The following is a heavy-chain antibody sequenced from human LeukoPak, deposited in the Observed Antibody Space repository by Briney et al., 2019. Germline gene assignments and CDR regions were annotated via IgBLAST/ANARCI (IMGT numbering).Heavy chain of an antibody. J-gene: IGHJ4*02. V-gene: IGHV3-30*02. CDR3: AHGTMYQLDY. CDR2: IPYDGTNK. D-gene: IGHD2-2*01. Sequence: GFXXXNYGMHWVRQAPGKGLEWVAFIPYDGTNKYYTDSVKGRFTISRDNSKNTLYLQMNSLRAEDTAVYYCAHGTMYQLDYWGQGTLVTVSS. CDR1: GFXXXNYG.